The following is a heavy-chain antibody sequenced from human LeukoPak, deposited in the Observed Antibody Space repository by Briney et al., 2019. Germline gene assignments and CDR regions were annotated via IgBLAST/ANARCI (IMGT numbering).Heavy chain of an antibody. J-gene: IGHJ4*02. D-gene: IGHD3-22*01. CDR3: AKDWAGSDRRYYSDY. Sequence: PGGSXXLSCAASGFTFRSXSMSWVXQAPGKGLEWGSAISSSGGNTYYADSVKGRFTISRDNSQNTLYLQMNSLRAEDSAVYYCAKDWAGSDRRYYSDYWGQGTLVTVSS. V-gene: IGHV3-23*01. CDR2: ISSSGGNT. CDR1: GFTFRSXS.